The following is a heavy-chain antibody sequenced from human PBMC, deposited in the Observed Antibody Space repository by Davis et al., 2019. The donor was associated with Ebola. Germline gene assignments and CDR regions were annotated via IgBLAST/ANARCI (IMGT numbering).Heavy chain of an antibody. Sequence: GESLKISCAASGFTFSSYWMSWVRQAPGKGLEWVANIKQDGSEKYYVDSVKGRLTISRDNAKNSLYLQMNSLRAEDTAVYYCARAVVVPGPYYFDYWGQGTLVTVSS. D-gene: IGHD2-2*01. V-gene: IGHV3-7*03. CDR2: IKQDGSEK. CDR3: ARAVVVPGPYYFDY. CDR1: GFTFSSYW. J-gene: IGHJ4*02.